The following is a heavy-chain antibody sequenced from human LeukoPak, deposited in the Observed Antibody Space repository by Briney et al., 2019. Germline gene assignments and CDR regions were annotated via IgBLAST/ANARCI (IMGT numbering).Heavy chain of an antibody. CDR1: GFTFSSYW. Sequence: GGSLRLSCAASGFTFSSYWMHWVRQVPGKGLEWVSRINNDGSAKSYADSVKGRFTVSRDNAENTLYLQMNSLRAEDTAVYYCASPRSGIVVVSAPSGYWGQGTLVTVSS. D-gene: IGHD3-22*01. V-gene: IGHV3-74*01. CDR2: INNDGSAK. CDR3: ASPRSGIVVVSAPSGY. J-gene: IGHJ4*02.